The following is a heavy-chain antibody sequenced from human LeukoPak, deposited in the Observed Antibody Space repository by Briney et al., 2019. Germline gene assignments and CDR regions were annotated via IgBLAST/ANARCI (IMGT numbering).Heavy chain of an antibody. Sequence: GESLKISCKGSGYSFTRNWIGWVRQMPGKGLEWMGIIYPGDSDTRYSPSFQGQVTISADKSISTAYLQWSTLKASDTAMYYCARLYSGYDSYFDYWGQGTLVTVSS. J-gene: IGHJ4*02. CDR1: GYSFTRNW. D-gene: IGHD5-12*01. V-gene: IGHV5-51*01. CDR2: IYPGDSDT. CDR3: ARLYSGYDSYFDY.